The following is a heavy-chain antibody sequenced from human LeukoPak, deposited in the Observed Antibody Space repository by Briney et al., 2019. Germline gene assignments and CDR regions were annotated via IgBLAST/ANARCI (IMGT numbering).Heavy chain of an antibody. V-gene: IGHV3-23*01. CDR3: AKDSQAAIFGVVISFDY. CDR1: GFTFSSYA. J-gene: IGHJ4*02. Sequence: GGSLRLSCAASGFTFSSYAMSWARQAPGKGLEWVSAISGSGGSTYYADSVKGRFTISRDNSKNTLYLQMNSLRAEDTAVYYCAKDSQAAIFGVVISFDYWGQGTLVTVSS. CDR2: ISGSGGST. D-gene: IGHD3-3*01.